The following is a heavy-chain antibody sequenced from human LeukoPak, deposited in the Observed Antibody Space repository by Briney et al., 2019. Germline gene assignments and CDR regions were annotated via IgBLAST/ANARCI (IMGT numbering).Heavy chain of an antibody. CDR3: ARVRRDYDILTGYYTDNWFDP. D-gene: IGHD3-9*01. V-gene: IGHV4-59*01. J-gene: IGHJ5*02. CDR2: IYYSGST. CDR1: GGSISSYY. Sequence: SETLSLTCTVSGGSISSYYWSWIRQPPGKGLEWIGYIYYSGSTNYNPSLKSRVTISVDTSKNQFSLKLSSVTAADTAVYYCARVRRDYDILTGYYTDNWFDPWGQGTLVTVSS.